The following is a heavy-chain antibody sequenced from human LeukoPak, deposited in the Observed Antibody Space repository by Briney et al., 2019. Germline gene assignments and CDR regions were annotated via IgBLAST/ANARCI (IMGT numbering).Heavy chain of an antibody. CDR1: GYTFTDYY. V-gene: IGHV1-2*02. Sequence: GASVKVSCKASGYTFTDYYMHWVRLAPGQGLEWMGWLNPNSGDTNYAQKFQGRVSMTRDTSISTAYMDLSDLRSDDTAVYYCARGRNIEMTTMSGGSDYWGQGTLVTVSS. D-gene: IGHD5-24*01. CDR3: ARGRNIEMTTMSGGSDY. J-gene: IGHJ4*02. CDR2: LNPNSGDT.